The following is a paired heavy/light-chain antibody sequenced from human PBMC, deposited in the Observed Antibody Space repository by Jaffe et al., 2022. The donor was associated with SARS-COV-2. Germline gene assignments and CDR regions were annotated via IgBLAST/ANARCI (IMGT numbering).Light chain of an antibody. V-gene: IGLV2-11*01. CDR3: CSSAGSYTLI. Sequence: QSALTQPRSVSGSPGQSVTISCTGTSSDVGAYKYVSWYQQHPGKAPKLIIYDVSKRPSGVPDRFSGSKSGNTASLTISGLQAEDEADFYCCSSAGSYTLIFGGGTKLAVL. CDR2: DVS. CDR1: SSDVGAYKY. J-gene: IGLJ2*01.
Heavy chain of an antibody. CDR1: GYVFTNYW. Sequence: DVQLVQSGPEVKKPGESLKISCKGSGYVFTNYWIGWVRQMPGKGLEWMGIIYLGDSDTRYSPSFQGQVTMSADRSITTAYLQWSSLKASDTAIYYCAKVGDGYNLSFWGQGTLVTVSS. D-gene: IGHD5-12*01. J-gene: IGHJ4*02. CDR2: IYLGDSDT. CDR3: AKVGDGYNLSF. V-gene: IGHV5-51*01.